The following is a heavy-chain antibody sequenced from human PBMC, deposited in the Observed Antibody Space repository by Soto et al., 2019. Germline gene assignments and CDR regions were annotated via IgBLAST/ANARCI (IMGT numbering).Heavy chain of an antibody. CDR1: GFTFSSYG. Sequence: QVQLVESGGGVLQPGRSLRLSCAASGFTFSSYGMHWVRQAPGKGLEWVAVISYDGSNKYYADSVKGRFTISRDNSKNTLYLQMNSLRAEDTAVYYCAKDGPRGYWGQGTLVTVSS. V-gene: IGHV3-30*18. J-gene: IGHJ4*02. CDR2: ISYDGSNK. CDR3: AKDGPRGY.